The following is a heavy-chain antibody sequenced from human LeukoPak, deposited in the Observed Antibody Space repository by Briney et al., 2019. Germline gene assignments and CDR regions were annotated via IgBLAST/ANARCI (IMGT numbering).Heavy chain of an antibody. D-gene: IGHD3-22*01. J-gene: IGHJ4*02. CDR3: ARKVGYDSSGHFDY. V-gene: IGHV1-18*01. CDR2: ISAYNGNT. Sequence: ASVKVSCKASGYTFTSYGISWVRQAPGQGLEWMGWISAYNGNTNYAQKLQGRVTMATDTSTSTAYMELRSLRSDDTAVYYCARKVGYDSSGHFDYWGQGTLVTVSS. CDR1: GYTFTSYG.